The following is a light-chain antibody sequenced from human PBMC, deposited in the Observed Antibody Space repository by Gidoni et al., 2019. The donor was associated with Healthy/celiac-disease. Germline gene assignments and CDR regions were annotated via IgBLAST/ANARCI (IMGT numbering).Light chain of an antibody. J-gene: IGKJ3*01. CDR3: QQYGSSRT. CDR1: QSVSSRY. Sequence: EIVLTQSPRTLSLSPGERATLSCRDSQSVSSRYLAWYQQTPGQAPRRLIYGASRRATGIPDRFSGSGSGTDFTLTISRLEPEDFAVYYCQQYGSSRTFGQGTKVDIK. V-gene: IGKV3-20*01. CDR2: GAS.